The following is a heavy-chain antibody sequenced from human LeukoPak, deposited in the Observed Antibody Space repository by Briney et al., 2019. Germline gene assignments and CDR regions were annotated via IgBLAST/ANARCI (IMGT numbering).Heavy chain of an antibody. J-gene: IGHJ4*02. D-gene: IGHD3/OR15-3a*01. Sequence: SETLSLTCTVSGAYFTNYYWSFIRQPPGKGLEWIGFSSYNGNTNYNPSLKSRVTISVDTSKNQFSLKLSSVTAADTAVYYCARQTGSGLFILPGGQGTLVTVSS. CDR1: GAYFTNYY. V-gene: IGHV4-59*08. CDR2: SSYNGNT. CDR3: ARQTGSGLFILP.